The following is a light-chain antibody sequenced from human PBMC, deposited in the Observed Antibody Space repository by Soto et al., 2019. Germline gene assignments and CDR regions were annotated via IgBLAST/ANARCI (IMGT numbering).Light chain of an antibody. CDR1: QSVSSN. CDR3: QHYNNWPALYT. J-gene: IGKJ2*01. CDR2: GAS. Sequence: EIVMTQSPATLSVSPGERATLSCRASQSVSSNLAWYQQKPGQAPRLLIYGASTRATGIPARFSGSGSGTEFPLPISSLQSEDFAVYYCQHYNNWPALYTFGQGTKLEIK. V-gene: IGKV3-15*01.